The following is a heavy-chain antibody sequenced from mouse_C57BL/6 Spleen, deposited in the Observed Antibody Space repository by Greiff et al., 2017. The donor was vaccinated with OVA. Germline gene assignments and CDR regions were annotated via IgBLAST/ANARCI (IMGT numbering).Heavy chain of an antibody. CDR3: ARGDYTNYGMDY. CDR2: ISDGGSYT. J-gene: IGHJ4*01. Sequence: EVHLVESGGGLVKPGGSLKLSCAASGFTFSSYAMSWVRQTPEKRLEWVATISDGGSYTYYPDNVKGRFTISRDNAKNNLYLQMSHLKSEDTAMYYCARGDYTNYGMDYWGQGTSVTVSS. D-gene: IGHD2-5*01. CDR1: GFTFSSYA. V-gene: IGHV5-4*01.